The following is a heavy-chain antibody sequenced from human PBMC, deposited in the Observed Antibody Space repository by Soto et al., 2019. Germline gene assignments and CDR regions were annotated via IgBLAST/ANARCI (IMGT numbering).Heavy chain of an antibody. CDR2: IIPIFGTA. CDR1: GGTFSSYA. J-gene: IGHJ3*02. CDR3: ARDRGRSSGWPMDDAFDI. V-gene: IGHV1-69*13. D-gene: IGHD6-19*01. Sequence: SVKVSCKASGGTFSSYAISWVRQAPGQGLEWMGGIIPIFGTANYAQKFQGRVTITADESTSTAYMELSSLRSEDTAVYYCARDRGRSSGWPMDDAFDIWGQGTMVTVSS.